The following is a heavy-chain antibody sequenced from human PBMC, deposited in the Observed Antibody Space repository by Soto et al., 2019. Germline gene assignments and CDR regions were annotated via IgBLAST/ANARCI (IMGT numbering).Heavy chain of an antibody. CDR2: IYYSGST. CDR1: GGSISSYY. D-gene: IGHD5-18*01. V-gene: IGHV4-59*08. Sequence: QVQLQESGPGLVKPSETLSLTCTVSGGSISSYYWSWIRQPPGKGLEWIGYIYYSGSTNYNPSLQSQVTLSVDTSTSQFAPKLGSVTAADTAVDYCARRYGSCFGYWGQGTLVTVSS. J-gene: IGHJ4*02. CDR3: ARRYGSCFGY.